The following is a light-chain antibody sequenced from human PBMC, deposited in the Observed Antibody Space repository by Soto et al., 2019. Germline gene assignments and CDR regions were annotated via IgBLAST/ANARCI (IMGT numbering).Light chain of an antibody. CDR3: QPYGSSPCA. CDR2: GAS. V-gene: IGKV3-20*01. Sequence: EIVLTQSPGTLSLSPGERATLSSRASQSVSSSYLAWYQQKPGQAPRLLIYGASSRATGIPDRFSGSGSGTDFTLTISRLEPEDFAVYYCQPYGSSPCAFGGGTKVEIK. J-gene: IGKJ4*02. CDR1: QSVSSSY.